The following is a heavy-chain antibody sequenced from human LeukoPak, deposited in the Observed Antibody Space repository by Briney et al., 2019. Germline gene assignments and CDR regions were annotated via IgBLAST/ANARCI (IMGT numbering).Heavy chain of an antibody. J-gene: IGHJ4*02. Sequence: GGSLRLSCATSGFPFSDFSMTWVRQAPGKGLEWISTTNSGGTTTYYAESVKGRFTISRDNFKNALYLQMSSLRVEDTAVYYCRFYTSGSDYWGQGTLVTVSS. V-gene: IGHV3-23*01. CDR2: TNSGGTTT. CDR1: GFPFSDFS. D-gene: IGHD3-22*01. CDR3: RFYTSGSDY.